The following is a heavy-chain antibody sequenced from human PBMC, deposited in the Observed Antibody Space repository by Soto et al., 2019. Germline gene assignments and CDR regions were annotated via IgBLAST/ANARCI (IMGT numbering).Heavy chain of an antibody. CDR3: ARDVKWGMDV. CDR2: ISYDGSNK. Sequence: QVQLVESGGGVVQPGRSLRLSCAASGFTFSSYAMHWVRQAPGKGLEWVAVISYDGSNKYYADSVKGRFTISRDNSTNTLDLQMNSLRAEDTAVYYCARDVKWGMDVWGQGTTVTVSS. CDR1: GFTFSSYA. J-gene: IGHJ6*02. D-gene: IGHD1-26*01. V-gene: IGHV3-30-3*01.